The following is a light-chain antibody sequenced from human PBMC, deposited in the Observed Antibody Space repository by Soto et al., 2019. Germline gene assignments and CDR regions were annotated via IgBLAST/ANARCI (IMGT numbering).Light chain of an antibody. CDR1: QNIRNY. Sequence: DIQMTQSPSSLSASVGDRVTITCRASQNIRNYLNWYQQRPGKTPNLLVYAASNLRSGVPSRFSGSGSGTLFTLTITTLQPEDFATYYCQQIHSTSSYTFGQGTKEDIK. CDR3: QQIHSTSSYT. CDR2: AAS. J-gene: IGKJ2*01. V-gene: IGKV1-39*01.